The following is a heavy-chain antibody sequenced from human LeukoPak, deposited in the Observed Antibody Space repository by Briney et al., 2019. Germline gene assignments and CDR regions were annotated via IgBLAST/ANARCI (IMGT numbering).Heavy chain of an antibody. CDR3: ARGETTMIRGAPHELWGY. V-gene: IGHV1-2*04. CDR1: GYTFTGYY. Sequence: GASVKVSCKASGYTFTGYYMHWVRQAPGQGLEWMGWINPNSGGTNYAQKFQGWVTMTRDTSISTAYMELSRLRSDDTAVYYCARGETTMIRGAPHELWGYWGRGTLVTVSS. D-gene: IGHD3-10*01. CDR2: INPNSGGT. J-gene: IGHJ4*02.